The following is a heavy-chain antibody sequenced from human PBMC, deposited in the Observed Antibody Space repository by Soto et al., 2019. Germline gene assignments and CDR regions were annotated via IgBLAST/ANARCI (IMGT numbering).Heavy chain of an antibody. J-gene: IGHJ4*02. CDR2: ISSSSSYI. Sequence: GSLRLSCAASGFTFSSYSMNWVRQAPGKGLEWVSSISSSSSYIYYADSVKGRFTISRDNAKNSLYLQMNSLRAEDTAVYYCASAYCRSTSCYFDYWGQGTLVTVSS. V-gene: IGHV3-21*01. D-gene: IGHD2-2*01. CDR3: ASAYCRSTSCYFDY. CDR1: GFTFSSYS.